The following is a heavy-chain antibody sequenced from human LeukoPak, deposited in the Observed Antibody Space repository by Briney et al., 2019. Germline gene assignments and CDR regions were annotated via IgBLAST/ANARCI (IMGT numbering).Heavy chain of an antibody. J-gene: IGHJ4*02. CDR2: IFWDDNQ. D-gene: IGHD3-3*01. CDR3: AHRGMLFGVVITFDY. Sequence: SGPTLVNPTQTLTLTCSFSGISLSSNGVGVGWIRQPPGKALEWLAFIFWDDNQHYNPSLKTRLTITKDTSKNQVVLTMTNMDPVDTATYYCAHRGMLFGVVITFDYWSQGTLVTVSS. CDR1: GISLSSNGVG. V-gene: IGHV2-5*02.